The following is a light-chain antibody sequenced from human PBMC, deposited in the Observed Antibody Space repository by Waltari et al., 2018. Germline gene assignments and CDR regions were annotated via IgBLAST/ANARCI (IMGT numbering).Light chain of an antibody. CDR1: ISDVGGHNY. CDR2: DVT. Sequence: QSALTQPASVSGSPGQSITISCTGTISDVGGHNYVSWYQQHPGKAPKLMIYDVTNRPSGVAYRFSGSKSGNTASLNISGLQAEDEADYYCSSWISSSTLVFGGGTKLTVL. J-gene: IGLJ2*01. CDR3: SSWISSSTLV. V-gene: IGLV2-14*03.